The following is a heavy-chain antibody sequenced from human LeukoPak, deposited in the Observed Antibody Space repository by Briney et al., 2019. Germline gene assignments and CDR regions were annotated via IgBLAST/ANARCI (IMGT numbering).Heavy chain of an antibody. J-gene: IGHJ4*02. CDR2: ISAYNGNT. CDR3: ASHHKHSGSYYFDY. V-gene: IGHV1-18*01. Sequence: ASVKVSCKASGYTFTSYALHWVRQAPGQGLEWMGWISAYNGNTNYAQKLQGRVTMTTDTSTSTAYMELRSLRSDDTAVYYCASHHKHSGSYYFDYWGQGTLVTVSS. CDR1: GYTFTSYA. D-gene: IGHD1-26*01.